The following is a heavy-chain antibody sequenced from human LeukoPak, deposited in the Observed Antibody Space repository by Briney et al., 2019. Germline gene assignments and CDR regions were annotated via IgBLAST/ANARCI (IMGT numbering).Heavy chain of an antibody. V-gene: IGHV5-51*01. D-gene: IGHD6-19*01. J-gene: IGHJ4*02. Sequence: GASPQTSCYGSGCSFISYWFCWVRQQPGTGLEWLGVINPGDSDTRYSPSFQSQVTISADKSISTAYLQWSSLKASDTAMYYCARSYSSGYGHYFDYWGQGTLVTVSS. CDR3: ARSYSSGYGHYFDY. CDR1: GCSFISYW. CDR2: INPGDSDT.